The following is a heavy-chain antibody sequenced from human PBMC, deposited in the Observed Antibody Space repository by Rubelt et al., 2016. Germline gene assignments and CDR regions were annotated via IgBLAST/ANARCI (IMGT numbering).Heavy chain of an antibody. D-gene: IGHD3-22*01. CDR1: GGSISSGGYY. V-gene: IGHV4-31*03. Sequence: QVQLQESAPGLVKPSQTLSLTCTVSGGSISSGGYYWTWIRQHPGKGLEWIGYIYYSGSTYYNPSLKSRVTISVDTSKNQFSLKVYSVTAADTAMYYCARGRRDISGSFHYDGVGGDYWGQGTLVTVSS. CDR2: IYYSGST. J-gene: IGHJ4*02. CDR3: ARGRRDISGSFHYDGVGGDY.